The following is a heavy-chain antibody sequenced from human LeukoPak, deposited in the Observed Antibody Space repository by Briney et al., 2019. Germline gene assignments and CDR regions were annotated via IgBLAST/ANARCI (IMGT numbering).Heavy chain of an antibody. CDR3: ARESSVVRGVITDFDY. J-gene: IGHJ4*02. V-gene: IGHV3-7*01. Sequence: GGSLRLSCAASGFTFSSYWMSWVRQAPGKGLEWVANIKQDGSEKYYVDSVKGRFTISRDNAKNSLYLQMNSLRAEDTAVYYCARESSVVRGVITDFDYWGQGTLVTVSS. CDR2: IKQDGSEK. D-gene: IGHD3-10*01. CDR1: GFTFSSYW.